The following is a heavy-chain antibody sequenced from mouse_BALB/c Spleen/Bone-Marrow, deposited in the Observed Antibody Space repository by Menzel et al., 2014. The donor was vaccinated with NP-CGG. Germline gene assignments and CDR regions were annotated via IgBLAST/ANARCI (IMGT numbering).Heavy chain of an antibody. CDR3: ARTYFDY. J-gene: IGHJ2*01. CDR1: GYTFTSYW. Sequence: QVQLQQPGAELVKPGASVKLSCKATGYTFTSYWRHWVKQRPGQGLEWIGEINPSNGRTNYNEKLKSKATLTVDKSSSTAYMQLSSQTSEDSAVYYCARTYFDYWCQGTTLTVSS. V-gene: IGHV1S81*02. CDR2: INPSNGRT.